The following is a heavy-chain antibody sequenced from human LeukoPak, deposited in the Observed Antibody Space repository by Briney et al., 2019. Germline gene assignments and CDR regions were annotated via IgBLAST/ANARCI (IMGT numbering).Heavy chain of an antibody. CDR2: IRSKPYGGTT. V-gene: IGHV3-49*03. Sequence: GRSLRLSCTASGFTFGDYAMSWFRQAPGKGLEWLGFIRSKPYGGTTEYAASVKGRFTFSRDDSKSIAYLQMSSLKTEDTAVYYCTRDKDCSGGSCPYSSYAMVVWGQGTTVTVSS. J-gene: IGHJ6*02. CDR3: TRDKDCSGGSCPYSSYAMVV. D-gene: IGHD2-15*01. CDR1: GFTFGDYA.